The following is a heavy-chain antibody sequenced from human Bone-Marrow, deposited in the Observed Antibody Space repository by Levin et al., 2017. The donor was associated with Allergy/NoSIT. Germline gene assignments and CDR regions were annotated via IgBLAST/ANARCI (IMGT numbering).Heavy chain of an antibody. CDR3: ARDLVRLSSGWFRELVY. CDR2: MSYDGSTT. J-gene: IGHJ4*02. CDR1: GFTFSYHA. V-gene: IGHV3-30-3*01. D-gene: IGHD6-19*01. Sequence: GGSLRLSCAASGFTFSYHAMHWVRQAPGKGLEWLAVMSYDGSTTYYADSVKGRFTISRDNPKNTVYLQMNSLTADDTALYYCARDLVRLSSGWFRELVYWGQGTPVTVSS.